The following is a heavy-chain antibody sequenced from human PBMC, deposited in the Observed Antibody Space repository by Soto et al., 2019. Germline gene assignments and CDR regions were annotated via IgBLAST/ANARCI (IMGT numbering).Heavy chain of an antibody. J-gene: IGHJ6*02. D-gene: IGHD3-3*01. CDR2: IYHSGST. V-gene: IGHV4-30-2*01. Sequence: SETLSLTCAVSGGSISSGGYSWSWIRQPPGKGLEWIGYIYHSGSTYYNPSLKSRVTISVDRSKNQFSLKLSSVTAADTAVYYCAGGVWRGYSEYYYGMDVWGQGTTVTVSS. CDR3: AGGVWRGYSEYYYGMDV. CDR1: GGSISSGGYS.